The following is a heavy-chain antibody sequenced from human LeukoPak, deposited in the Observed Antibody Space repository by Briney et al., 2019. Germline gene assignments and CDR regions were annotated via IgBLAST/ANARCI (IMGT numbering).Heavy chain of an antibody. Sequence: ASVKVSCKASGYTSTSYGISWVRQAPGQGFEWMGWISAYNGNTKYAQTLQGRVTMTTDTSTSTAYMELRSLRSDDTSVYYCARVEWHTAMVTGEPDYWGQGTLVTVSS. CDR3: ARVEWHTAMVTGEPDY. V-gene: IGHV1-18*01. J-gene: IGHJ4*02. CDR1: GYTSTSYG. D-gene: IGHD5-18*01. CDR2: ISAYNGNT.